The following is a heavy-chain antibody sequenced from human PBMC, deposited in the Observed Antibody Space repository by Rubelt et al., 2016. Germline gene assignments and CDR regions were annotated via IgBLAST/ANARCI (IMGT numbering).Heavy chain of an antibody. CDR1: GGSFSGYY. J-gene: IGHJ5*02. Sequence: QVQLQQWGAGLLKPSETLSLTCAVYGGSFSGYYWSWIRQPPGKGLEWIGEINHSGSTNYNPSLKSRVTISVDPSKNQFSLKLSSVTAADTAVYYCARADYYDSSGYHNWFDPWGQGTLVTVSS. V-gene: IGHV4-34*01. CDR3: ARADYYDSSGYHNWFDP. CDR2: INHSGST. D-gene: IGHD3-22*01.